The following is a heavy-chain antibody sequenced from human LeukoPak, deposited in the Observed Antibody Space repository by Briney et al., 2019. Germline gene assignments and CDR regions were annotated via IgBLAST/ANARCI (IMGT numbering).Heavy chain of an antibody. V-gene: IGHV3-66*01. CDR3: ARDSDVEGLYYYFVL. D-gene: IGHD1-26*01. J-gene: IGHJ2*01. CDR1: GFTVSSNY. CDR2: IYGVGTT. Sequence: GVSLRLSCAASGFTVSSNYMSWVRQAPGKGLEWVSLIYGVGTTYYADSVKGRFTISRDNSKSTVPLQRNSLRADDTAVYYCARDSDVEGLYYYFVLWGRGALVTVSS.